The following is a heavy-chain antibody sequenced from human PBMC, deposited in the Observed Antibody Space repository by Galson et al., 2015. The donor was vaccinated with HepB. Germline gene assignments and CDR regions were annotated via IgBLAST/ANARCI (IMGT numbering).Heavy chain of an antibody. J-gene: IGHJ6*02. Sequence: SLRLSCAASGFTFSSYSMNWVRQAPGKGLEWVSSISSSSSYIYYADSVKGRFTISRDNSKNTLYLQMNSLRAEDTAVYYCAKDGALRFLEWLDGYYYGMDAWGQGTTVTVSS. V-gene: IGHV3-21*01. CDR2: ISSSSSYI. CDR1: GFTFSSYS. CDR3: AKDGALRFLEWLDGYYYGMDA. D-gene: IGHD3-3*01.